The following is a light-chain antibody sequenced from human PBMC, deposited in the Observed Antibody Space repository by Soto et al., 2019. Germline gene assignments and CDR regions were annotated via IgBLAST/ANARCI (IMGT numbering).Light chain of an antibody. CDR1: QSVRGSS. Sequence: EVVLTQSPGTLSLSPGEGATLSCRASQSVRGSSLAWYQQKPGQAPRLLIYSVSSRATGIPDRFSGSGSGTDFTLTISRLEPEDVAVYYCQQYGALPVTFGPGITVDIK. V-gene: IGKV3-20*01. CDR3: QQYGALPVT. CDR2: SVS. J-gene: IGKJ3*01.